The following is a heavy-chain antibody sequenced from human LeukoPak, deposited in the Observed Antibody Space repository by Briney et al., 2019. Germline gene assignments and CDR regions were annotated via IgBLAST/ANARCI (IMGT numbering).Heavy chain of an antibody. CDR2: IYYSGST. CDR1: GGSIGSYY. D-gene: IGHD6-19*01. CDR3: ARLDLYSSGWLET. V-gene: IGHV4-59*08. J-gene: IGHJ5*02. Sequence: PSETLSLTCTVSGGSIGSYYWSWIRQPPGKGLEWIGYIYYSGSTNYNPSLKSRVTISVDTSKNQFSLKLSSVTAADTAVYYCARLDLYSSGWLETWGQGTLVTVSS.